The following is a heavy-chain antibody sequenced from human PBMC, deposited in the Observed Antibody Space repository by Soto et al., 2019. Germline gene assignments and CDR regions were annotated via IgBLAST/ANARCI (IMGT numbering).Heavy chain of an antibody. D-gene: IGHD2-15*01. CDR1: GYTLTELS. V-gene: IGHV1-24*01. CDR3: ATGLVGVVAAPFAS. Sequence: ASVKVSCKVSGYTLTELSMHWVRQAPGKGLEWMGGFDPEDGETIYAQKFQGRVTMTEDTSTDTAYMELSSLRSEDTAVYYCATGLVGVVAAPFASWGKETRVTVSS. J-gene: IGHJ4*02. CDR2: FDPEDGET.